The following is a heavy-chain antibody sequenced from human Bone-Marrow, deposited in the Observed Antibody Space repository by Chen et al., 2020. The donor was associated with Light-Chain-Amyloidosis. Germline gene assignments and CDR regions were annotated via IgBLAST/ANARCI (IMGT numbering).Heavy chain of an antibody. V-gene: IGHV5-51*01. J-gene: IGHJ4*02. CDR2: IYPDDYDA. CDR1: GYTFPNYW. CDR3: ARRRDGYNLDY. D-gene: IGHD5-12*01. Sequence: EVQLEQSGPEVKKPGESLKISCKGSGYTFPNYWIGWVRQMPGKGLEWMGVIYPDDYDARYSPSFEGRVTISADKSITSAYLQWRSRKASDTAMYYCARRRDGYNLDYWGQGTLVTVSS.